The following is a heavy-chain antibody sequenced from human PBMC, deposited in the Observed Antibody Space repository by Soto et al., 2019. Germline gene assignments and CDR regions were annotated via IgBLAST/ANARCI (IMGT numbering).Heavy chain of an antibody. D-gene: IGHD2-2*01. J-gene: IGHJ4*02. Sequence: GGSLRLSCAASGFTFTNYTMSWVRQAPGKWLEWVASISSSGDYIYYADSMKGRVTISRDNAKNSLFLDMNSLRGEDTAVYYCASARAYAPGPLDFWGQGXLVTVYS. V-gene: IGHV3-21*06. CDR3: ASARAYAPGPLDF. CDR2: ISSSGDYI. CDR1: GFTFTNYT.